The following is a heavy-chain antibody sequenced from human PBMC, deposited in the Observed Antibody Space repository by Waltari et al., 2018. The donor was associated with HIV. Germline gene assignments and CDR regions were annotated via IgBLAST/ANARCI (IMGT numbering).Heavy chain of an antibody. Sequence: QLQPQESGPGLVQPSETLSLTCTVSGDSISSSSYYWGWIGQPPGKGLEWIGSISYSGSTYYNPSLKSRVTISVDTSKNQFSLKLSSVTAADTAVYYCARRAVVVTAKGPFDPWGQGTLVTVSS. CDR2: ISYSGST. CDR3: ARRAVVVTAKGPFDP. D-gene: IGHD2-21*02. J-gene: IGHJ5*02. CDR1: GDSISSSSYY. V-gene: IGHV4-39*01.